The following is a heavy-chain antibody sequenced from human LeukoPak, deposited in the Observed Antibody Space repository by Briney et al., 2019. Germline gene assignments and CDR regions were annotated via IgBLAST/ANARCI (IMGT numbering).Heavy chain of an antibody. CDR3: ARVAEAAAFDS. CDR2: IKEDGTEK. V-gene: IGHV3-7*01. D-gene: IGHD6-13*01. CDR1: RFTFKNYW. J-gene: IGHJ4*02. Sequence: GGSLRLSCAASRFTFKNYWMSWVRQAPGKGLEWVANIKEDGTEKYYVDSVKGRFTISRDNAKNTLSLQMNNLRAEDTAVYYCARVAEAAAFDSWGQGTLVTVSS.